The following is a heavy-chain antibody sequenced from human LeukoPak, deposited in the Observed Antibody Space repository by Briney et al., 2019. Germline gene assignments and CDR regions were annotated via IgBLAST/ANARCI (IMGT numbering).Heavy chain of an antibody. CDR1: GGSISSGSYY. CDR3: ARDPGVAGIFDY. V-gene: IGHV4-61*02. Sequence: EASQTLSLTGTVSGGSISSGSYYWSWIRQPAGKGLEWIGRIYTSGSTNYNPSLKSRVTISVDTSKNQFSLKLSSVTAADTAVYYCARDPGVAGIFDYWGLGTLVTVSS. D-gene: IGHD6-19*01. J-gene: IGHJ4*02. CDR2: IYTSGST.